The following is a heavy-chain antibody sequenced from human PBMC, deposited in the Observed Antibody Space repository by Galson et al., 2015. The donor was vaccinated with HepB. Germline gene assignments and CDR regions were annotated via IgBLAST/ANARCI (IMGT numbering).Heavy chain of an antibody. Sequence: SLRLSCAASGFTFSSYSMNWVRQAPGKGLEWVSYISSSSSTIYYADSVKGRFTISRDNAKNSLYLQMNSLRDEDTAVYYCVGYCSSTSCFSDAFDIWGQGTMVTVSS. CDR3: VGYCSSTSCFSDAFDI. D-gene: IGHD2-2*01. CDR2: ISSSSSTI. J-gene: IGHJ3*02. CDR1: GFTFSSYS. V-gene: IGHV3-48*02.